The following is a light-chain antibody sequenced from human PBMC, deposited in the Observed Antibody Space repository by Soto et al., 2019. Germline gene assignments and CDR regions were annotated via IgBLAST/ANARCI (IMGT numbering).Light chain of an antibody. CDR1: SSDVGDYNS. V-gene: IGLV2-11*01. J-gene: IGLJ1*01. CDR2: DVS. Sequence: LTQPRSVSGSPGQSVTVSCIGASSDVGDYNSVSWYQQHPGKAPKLMIYDVSKRPSGVPDRFSGSKSGNTASLTISGLQAEDEADYYCCSYVGGYSYVFGIGTKVTAL. CDR3: CSYVGGYSYV.